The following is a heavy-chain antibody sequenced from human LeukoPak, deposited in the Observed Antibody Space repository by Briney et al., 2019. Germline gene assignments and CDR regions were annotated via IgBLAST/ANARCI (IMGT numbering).Heavy chain of an antibody. CDR1: GFTFSRHW. J-gene: IGHJ4*02. CDR3: VRGSSDWAGTDY. D-gene: IGHD2-21*02. V-gene: IGHV3-74*01. Sequence: GGSLRLSCVVSGFTFSRHWMHGVRQAPGKGLVWVSRLNDDGTYVDSADSVRGRFTISRDNAKNMLHLQMNSLRVEDTAVYYCVRGSSDWAGTDYWGQGTLVTVSS. CDR2: LNDDGTYV.